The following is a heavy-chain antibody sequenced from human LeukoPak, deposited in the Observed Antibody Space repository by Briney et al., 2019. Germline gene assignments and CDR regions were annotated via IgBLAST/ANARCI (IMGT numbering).Heavy chain of an antibody. D-gene: IGHD2-2*01. Sequence: SVKVSCKASGGTFSSYAISWVRQAPGQGLEWMGGIIPIFGTANYAQKFQGRVTITTDESTSTAYMELSSLRSEDTAVYYCARGLRYCSSTSCYEEGWYYYMDVWGKGTTVTVSS. CDR1: GGTFSSYA. V-gene: IGHV1-69*05. CDR2: IIPIFGTA. J-gene: IGHJ6*03. CDR3: ARGLRYCSSTSCYEEGWYYYMDV.